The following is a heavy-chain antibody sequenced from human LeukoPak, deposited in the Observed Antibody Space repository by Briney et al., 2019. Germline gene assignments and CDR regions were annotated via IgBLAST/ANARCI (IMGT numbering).Heavy chain of an antibody. Sequence: PGGSLRLSCAASGFTFNSYDMHWIRQAPGKGLEWVAGTSYDGSKKFYADSVKGRFTISRDNSQNTLFLQMNSLRPEDTAVYYCAKPRGLDYYDSSVILDYWGQGTLVTVSS. D-gene: IGHD3-22*01. J-gene: IGHJ4*02. CDR3: AKPRGLDYYDSSVILDY. CDR1: GFTFNSYD. CDR2: TSYDGSKK. V-gene: IGHV3-30*18.